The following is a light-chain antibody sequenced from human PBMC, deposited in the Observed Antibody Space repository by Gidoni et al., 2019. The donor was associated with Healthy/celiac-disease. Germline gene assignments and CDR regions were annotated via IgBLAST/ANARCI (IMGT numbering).Light chain of an antibody. CDR1: KLGDKY. CDR3: QAWDSSLAV. V-gene: IGLV3-1*01. J-gene: IGLJ2*01. CDR2: QDS. Sequence: SYELTQPPSVSVSPGQTASITCSGAKLGDKYACWYQQKPGQSPVLVIYQDSKRPSGIPARFSGSNSGNTATLTISGTQAMDEADYYCQAWDSSLAVFGGGTKLTVL.